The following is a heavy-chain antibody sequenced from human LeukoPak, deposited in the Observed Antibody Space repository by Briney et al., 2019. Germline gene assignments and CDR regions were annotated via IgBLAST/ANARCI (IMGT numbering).Heavy chain of an antibody. J-gene: IGHJ4*02. V-gene: IGHV4-39*01. CDR1: GGSISSYY. D-gene: IGHD2-2*01. Sequence: SETLSLTCTVSGGSISSYYWGWIRQPPGKGLEWIGSIYYSGSTYYNPSLKSRVTISVDTSKNQFSLKLSSVTAADTAVYYCARLMRYQLLFSDYWGQGTLVTVSS. CDR2: IYYSGST. CDR3: ARLMRYQLLFSDY.